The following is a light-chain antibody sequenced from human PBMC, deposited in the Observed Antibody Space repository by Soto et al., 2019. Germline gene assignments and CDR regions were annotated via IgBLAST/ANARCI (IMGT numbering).Light chain of an antibody. CDR3: QQLNSYPRFT. Sequence: DIQLTQSPSFLSASVGDRVTITCRASQGISSYLAWYQQKPGKAPKLLIYSASTLQSGVPSRFRGSGSGTDFTLTISSLQPEDFATYHCQQLNSYPRFTFGPGTKVDIK. J-gene: IGKJ3*01. V-gene: IGKV1-9*01. CDR1: QGISSY. CDR2: SAS.